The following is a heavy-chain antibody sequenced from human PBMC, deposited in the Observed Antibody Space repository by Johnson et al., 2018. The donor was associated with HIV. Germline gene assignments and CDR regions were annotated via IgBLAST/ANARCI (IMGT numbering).Heavy chain of an antibody. J-gene: IGHJ3*02. Sequence: VQLVESGGGLVQPGGSLRLSCAASGFTFSSYDMHWVRQATGKGLEWVSAIGTAGDTYYPGSVKGRFTISRESAKNSLYLQMNSLRAGDTAGYYCARAGYCSGGSCYSGVDAFDIWGQGTMVTVSS. CDR3: ARAGYCSGGSCYSGVDAFDI. D-gene: IGHD2-15*01. V-gene: IGHV3-13*01. CDR2: IGTAGDT. CDR1: GFTFSSYD.